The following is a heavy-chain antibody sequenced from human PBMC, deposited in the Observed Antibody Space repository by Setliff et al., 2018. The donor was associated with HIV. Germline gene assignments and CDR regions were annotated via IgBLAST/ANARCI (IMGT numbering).Heavy chain of an antibody. CDR1: DGSFSSDY. CDR2: IYYSGST. CDR3: ARAEMATIVAFDI. J-gene: IGHJ3*02. D-gene: IGHD5-12*01. V-gene: IGHV4-59*01. Sequence: SETLSLTCTVSDGSFSSDYWTWIRQTPGKGLEWIAYIYYSGSTKYNPSLTSRVTISVDTSKNHFSLKLTSVTAADTAVYYCARAEMATIVAFDIWGQGTMVTVSS.